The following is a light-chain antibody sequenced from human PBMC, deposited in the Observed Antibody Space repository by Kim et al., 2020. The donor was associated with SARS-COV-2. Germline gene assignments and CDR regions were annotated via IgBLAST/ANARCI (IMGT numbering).Light chain of an antibody. CDR1: SSNSGSNY. CDR2: SYE. CDR3: AAWDDGLNGLV. V-gene: IGLV1-44*01. J-gene: IGLJ1*01. Sequence: SVTSSCSGSSSNSGSNYVTWYRQLPGPAPKLLIYSYEQRPSGVPVRFSCSNSDTATSLAISGLESEDEDDYYCAAWDDGLNGLVFGTGTKVTVL.